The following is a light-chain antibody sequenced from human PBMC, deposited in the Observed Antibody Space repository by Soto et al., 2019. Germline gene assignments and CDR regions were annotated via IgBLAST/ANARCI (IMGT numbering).Light chain of an antibody. CDR2: LNSDGTH. Sequence: QLVLTQSPSASASLGASVRLTCTLSSGHSTYAIAWHQQQPEKGPRYLMKLNSDGTHTKGDGIPDRFSGSSSGAERHLTISSLQSEDEAVYYCQTWGTGTHVVFGGGTKLTVL. CDR3: QTWGTGTHVV. V-gene: IGLV4-69*01. CDR1: SGHSTYA. J-gene: IGLJ2*01.